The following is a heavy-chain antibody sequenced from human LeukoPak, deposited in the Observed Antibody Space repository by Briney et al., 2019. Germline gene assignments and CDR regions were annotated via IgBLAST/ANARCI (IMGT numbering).Heavy chain of an antibody. CDR2: IKQDGSEK. J-gene: IGHJ4*02. V-gene: IGHV3-7*03. CDR3: ARATDPLYGDGSFDY. Sequence: GGSLRLSCAASGFTFSAFWMTWVRQSPGKGLEWVGDIKQDGSEKQYGGSVKGRFTMSRDNAKNTLHLEMNRLRVEDTAVYYCARATDPLYGDGSFDYWGQGTLVTVSS. D-gene: IGHD4-17*01. CDR1: GFTFSAFW.